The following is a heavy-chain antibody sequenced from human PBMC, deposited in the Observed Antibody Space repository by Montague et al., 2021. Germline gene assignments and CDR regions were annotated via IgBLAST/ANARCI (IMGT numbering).Heavy chain of an antibody. CDR1: GFTFSSYW. CDR2: IKKDGTEK. V-gene: IGHV3-7*05. CDR3: SRAWVRSGFDS. D-gene: IGHD4-17*01. Sequence: SLRLSCAASGFTFSSYWMNWVRQAPGKGLEWVASIKKDGTEKYYGDSVMGRFTISRDNAKTSLYLQMNALRAEDTAVYFCSRAWVRSGFDSWGQGTLVTVSS. J-gene: IGHJ4*02.